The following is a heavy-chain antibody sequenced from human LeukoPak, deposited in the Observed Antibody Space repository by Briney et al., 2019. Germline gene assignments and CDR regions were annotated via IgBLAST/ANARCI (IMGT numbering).Heavy chain of an antibody. CDR3: ARFSDSSGWYVPTSGDY. V-gene: IGHV4-59*01. CDR1: GGSMSSYY. CDR2: IYYSWST. D-gene: IGHD6-19*01. J-gene: IGHJ4*02. Sequence: PSETLSLTCTVSGGSMSSYYWSWIRQPPGKGLEWIGYIYYSWSTNYNPSLKSRVTISVDTSKNQFSLKLSSVTAADTAVYYCARFSDSSGWYVPTSGDYWGQGTLVTVSS.